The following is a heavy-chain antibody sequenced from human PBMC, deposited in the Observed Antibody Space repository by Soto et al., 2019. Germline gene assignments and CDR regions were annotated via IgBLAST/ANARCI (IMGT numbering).Heavy chain of an antibody. CDR1: GGSFSGYY. Sequence: QVQLQQWGAGLLKPSETLSLTCAVYGGSFSGYYWSWIRQPPGKGLEWIGEINHSGSTNYNPSLKSRVTISVDTSKNQFSLKLSSVTAADTAVYYCARGPTRRPYDYWGQGTLVTVSS. V-gene: IGHV4-34*01. J-gene: IGHJ4*02. CDR3: ARGPTRRPYDY. CDR2: INHSGST.